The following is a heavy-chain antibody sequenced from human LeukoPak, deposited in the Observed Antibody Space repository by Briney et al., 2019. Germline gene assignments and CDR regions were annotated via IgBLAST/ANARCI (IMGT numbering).Heavy chain of an antibody. D-gene: IGHD3-22*01. J-gene: IGHJ4*02. CDR3: ARARGVSTGYRPIDY. Sequence: GGSLRLSCAASGFTFSTSGMYWVRQAPGKGLEWVAVIWYDGSNKHYAESVKGRFSISRDNSKSTPYLQMNSLRAEDTAVYYCARARGVSTGYRPIDYWGQGTLVTVSS. V-gene: IGHV3-33*01. CDR2: IWYDGSNK. CDR1: GFTFSTSG.